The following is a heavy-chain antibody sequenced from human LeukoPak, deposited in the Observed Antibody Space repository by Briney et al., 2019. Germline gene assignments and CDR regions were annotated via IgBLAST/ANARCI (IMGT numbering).Heavy chain of an antibody. CDR1: GDSVSSNSAA. CDR3: ARDRGIAYGSGSYYFDY. J-gene: IGHJ4*02. V-gene: IGHV6-1*01. D-gene: IGHD3-10*01. Sequence: SQTLSLTCAISGDSVSSNSAAWNWIRQSPSRGLEWLGRTYYRSKWYNDYAVSVKSRITINPDTSKNQFSLQLNSVTPEDTAVYYCARDRGIAYGSGSYYFDYWGQGTLVTVSS. CDR2: TYYRSKWYN.